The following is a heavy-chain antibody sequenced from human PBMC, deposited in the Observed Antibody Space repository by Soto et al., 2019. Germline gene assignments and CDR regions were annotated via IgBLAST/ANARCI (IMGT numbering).Heavy chain of an antibody. Sequence: QVHLVQSGAEVKKPGSSVNVSCKASGGTFSNYAITWVRQAPGQGLEWVGRIIPIFGTTNVAQKFQGRVTRTAAESTTTAYMELSGLRSDDTAVYYCAKDGGADGYFGNWLDPWGQGTLVTVSS. V-gene: IGHV1-69*15. CDR1: GGTFSNYA. J-gene: IGHJ5*02. CDR2: IIPIFGTT. D-gene: IGHD5-12*01. CDR3: AKDGGADGYFGNWLDP.